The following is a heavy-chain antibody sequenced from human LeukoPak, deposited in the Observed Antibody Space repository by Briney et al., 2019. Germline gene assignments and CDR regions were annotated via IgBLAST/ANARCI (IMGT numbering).Heavy chain of an antibody. CDR3: AREPLQEGKFDY. D-gene: IGHD3-10*01. CDR2: IYYSGST. CDR1: GGSISSGDYY. J-gene: IGHJ4*02. Sequence: PSETLSLTCTVSGGSISSGDYYWSWIRQPPGKGLEWIGYIYYSGSTYYNPSLKSRVTISVDTSKNQFSLKLSSVTAADTAVYYCAREPLQEGKFDYWGQGTLVTVSS. V-gene: IGHV4-30-4*01.